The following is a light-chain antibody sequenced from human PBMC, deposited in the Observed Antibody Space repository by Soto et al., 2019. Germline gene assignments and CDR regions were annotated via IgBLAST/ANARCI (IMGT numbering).Light chain of an antibody. CDR3: SSYAGSNSVL. CDR2: EVT. CDR1: SSDVGGYNY. V-gene: IGLV2-8*01. J-gene: IGLJ2*01. Sequence: QSALTQPPSASGSPGQSVTISCTGMSSDVGGYNYVSWYQQHPGKAPKLMIYEVTKRPSGVPDRFSGSKSGNTASLTVSGLQAEDEADYYCSSYAGSNSVLFGGGIKLTVL.